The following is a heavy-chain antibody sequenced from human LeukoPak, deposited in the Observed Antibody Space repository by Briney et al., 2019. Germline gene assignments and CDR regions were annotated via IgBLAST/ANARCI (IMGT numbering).Heavy chain of an antibody. Sequence: GGSLRLSCAASGFTFSSYAMHWVRQAPGKGLEWVAVISYDGGNKYYADSVKGRFTISRDNSKNTLYLQMNSLRAEDTAVYYCASPKGWGSYYLDYWGQGTLVTVSS. V-gene: IGHV3-30-3*01. CDR3: ASPKGWGSYYLDY. CDR2: ISYDGGNK. CDR1: GFTFSSYA. J-gene: IGHJ4*02. D-gene: IGHD3-16*01.